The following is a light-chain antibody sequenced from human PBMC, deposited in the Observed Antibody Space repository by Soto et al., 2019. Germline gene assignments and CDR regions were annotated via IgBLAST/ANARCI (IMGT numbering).Light chain of an antibody. CDR2: DVT. CDR3: SSFSSSTTHVV. CDR1: TSDVGDFND. J-gene: IGLJ2*01. V-gene: IGLV2-14*03. Sequence: QSALTQPASVSVSPGRSVTISCTGTTSDVGDFNDLSWYQHLPGTAPKLIIYDVTNRPSGISYRFSVSKSGRTASLAISGLHAEDEADYYYSSFSSSTTHVVFGGGTKLTVL.